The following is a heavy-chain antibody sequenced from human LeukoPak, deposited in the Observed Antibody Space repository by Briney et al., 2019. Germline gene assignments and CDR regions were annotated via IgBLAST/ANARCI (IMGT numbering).Heavy chain of an antibody. CDR1: GGSFSGYY. CDR3: ARGLPLGYYYGSGSRNWFDP. J-gene: IGHJ5*02. D-gene: IGHD3-10*01. CDR2: INHSGST. Sequence: PPETLSLTCAVYGGSFSGYYWSWIRQPPGKGLEWNGEINHSGSTNYNPSLKSRVTISVDTSKNQFSLMLSSVTAADTAVYYCARGLPLGYYYGSGSRNWFDPWGQGTLVTVSS. V-gene: IGHV4-34*01.